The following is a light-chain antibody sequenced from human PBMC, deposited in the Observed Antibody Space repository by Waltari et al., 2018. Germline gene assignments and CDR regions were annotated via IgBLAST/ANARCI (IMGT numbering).Light chain of an antibody. CDR3: QQRSNWPPFT. J-gene: IGKJ4*01. CDR2: DAS. Sequence: EVVLTQSPATLSLSPGERATLSCRASQSVSTYLAGYQQRPGQALRLLIYDASNRAAGIPARFSGSGSGTDFTLTISSLEPEDFAVYYCQQRSNWPPFTFGGGTKVEIK. CDR1: QSVSTY. V-gene: IGKV3-11*01.